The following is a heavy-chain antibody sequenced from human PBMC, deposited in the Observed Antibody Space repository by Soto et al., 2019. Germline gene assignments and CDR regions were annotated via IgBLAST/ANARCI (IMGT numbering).Heavy chain of an antibody. D-gene: IGHD5-12*01. V-gene: IGHV3-21*01. CDR1: GFTFSSYT. CDR3: ARFGYTTEAH. J-gene: IGHJ4*02. Sequence: EVQLVESGGGLVKPGGSLRLSCAASGFTFSSYTMIWVRQAPGKGLEWVSSISSSSSYICYADSVKGRFTISRDNAKNSLYLQMNSLRAEDTAVYYCARFGYTTEAHWGQGTLVTVSS. CDR2: ISSSSSYI.